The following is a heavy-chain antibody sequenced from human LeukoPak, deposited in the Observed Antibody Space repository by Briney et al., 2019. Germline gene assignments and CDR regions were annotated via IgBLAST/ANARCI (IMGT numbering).Heavy chain of an antibody. J-gene: IGHJ4*02. CDR2: IKTNTGNP. Sequence: ASVKVSCKAAGYAFTSYAMNWVRQAPGQGLEWMGRIKTNTGNPTYAQGFTGRFVFSLDTSVSTAYLQISSLKAEDTAVYHCAKDSLVSSGWSTGWVFDYWGQGTLVTVSS. CDR1: GYAFTSYA. CDR3: AKDSLVSSGWSTGWVFDY. V-gene: IGHV7-4-1*02. D-gene: IGHD6-19*01.